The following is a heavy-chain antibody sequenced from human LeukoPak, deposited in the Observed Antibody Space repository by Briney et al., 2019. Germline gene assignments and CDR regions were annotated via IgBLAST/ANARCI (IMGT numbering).Heavy chain of an antibody. CDR2: IYYSGST. CDR3: AREYCSSISCYFDY. J-gene: IGHJ4*02. Sequence: SETLSLTCTVSGGSISGYYWTWIRQPPGKGLEWIGYIYYSGSTDYNPSLKSRVTISVDTSKNQFSLKLSSVTAADAAVYYCAREYCSSISCYFDYWGQGTLVTVSS. V-gene: IGHV4-59*01. CDR1: GGSISGYY. D-gene: IGHD2-2*01.